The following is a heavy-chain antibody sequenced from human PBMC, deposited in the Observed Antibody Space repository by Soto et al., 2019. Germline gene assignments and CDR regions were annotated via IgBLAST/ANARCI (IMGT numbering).Heavy chain of an antibody. V-gene: IGHV1-18*01. CDR1: GYTFTSYG. CDR2: ISAYNGNT. D-gene: IGHD2-2*01. CDR3: ARAHCISTSCYSRYYYYGMDV. Sequence: ASVKVSCKASGYTFTSYGISWVRQAPGQGLEWMGWISAYNGNTNYARKLQGRVTMTTDTSTSTAYMELRSLRSDDTAVYYCARAHCISTSCYSRYYYYGMDVWGQGTTVTVS. J-gene: IGHJ6*02.